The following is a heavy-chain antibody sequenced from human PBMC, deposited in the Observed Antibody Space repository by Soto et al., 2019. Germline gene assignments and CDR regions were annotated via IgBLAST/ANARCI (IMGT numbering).Heavy chain of an antibody. D-gene: IGHD1-1*01. J-gene: IGHJ5*02. V-gene: IGHV4-39*01. CDR3: ARRVRTTGSFDP. Sequence: SETLSLTCTVSGGSISSSSYYWGWIRQPPGKGLEWIGSIYYSGSTYYNPSLKSRVTISVDTSKNQFSLKLSSVTAADTAVYYCARRVRTTGSFDPWGQGTLVTVSS. CDR1: GGSISSSSYY. CDR2: IYYSGST.